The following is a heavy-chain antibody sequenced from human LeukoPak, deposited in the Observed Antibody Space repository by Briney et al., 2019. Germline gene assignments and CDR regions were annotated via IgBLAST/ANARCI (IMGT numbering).Heavy chain of an antibody. V-gene: IGHV1-8*01. Sequence: ASVKVSCKASGYTFTSYDINWVRQATGQGLEWMGWMNPNSGNTGYAQKFQGRVTMTRNTSISTAYMELSSLRSEDTAVYYRARVARRYCSGGSCLTDWGQGTLVTVSS. CDR1: GYTFTSYD. D-gene: IGHD2-15*01. CDR2: MNPNSGNT. CDR3: ARVARRYCSGGSCLTD. J-gene: IGHJ4*02.